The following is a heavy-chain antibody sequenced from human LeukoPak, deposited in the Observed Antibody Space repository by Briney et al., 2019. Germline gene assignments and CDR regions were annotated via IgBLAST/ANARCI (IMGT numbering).Heavy chain of an antibody. Sequence: ASVKVSCNSSAYSFTNYGIIWVRQTPGQGLPWMGWISAHNGNTNYAQTLQGRVTLTTDTSTSTVYMELRSLTSDDTAVYYCARAETTLLLNYWGQGTLVTVSS. CDR1: AYSFTNYG. D-gene: IGHD4-11*01. CDR2: ISAHNGNT. J-gene: IGHJ4*02. V-gene: IGHV1-18*01. CDR3: ARAETTLLLNY.